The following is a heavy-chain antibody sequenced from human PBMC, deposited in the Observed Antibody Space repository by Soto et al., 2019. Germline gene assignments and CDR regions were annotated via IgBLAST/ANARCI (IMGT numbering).Heavy chain of an antibody. CDR1: GGSFRNYY. CDR2: VNHSGEA. V-gene: IGHV4-34*01. J-gene: IGHJ4*02. Sequence: PSETLSLTCGVYGGSFRNYYWIWVRQPPGKGLEWIGEVNHSGEATYNPSLQSRVTISVDTSKNQFSLKLSSVTAADTAVYYCAREAPYGYNYRIFDYWGQGTLVTVSS. CDR3: AREAPYGYNYRIFDY. D-gene: IGHD5-12*01.